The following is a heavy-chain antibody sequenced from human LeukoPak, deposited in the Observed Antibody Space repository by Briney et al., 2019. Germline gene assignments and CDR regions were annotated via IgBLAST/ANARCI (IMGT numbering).Heavy chain of an antibody. J-gene: IGHJ4*02. D-gene: IGHD4-23*01. Sequence: GRSLRLSCAASGFTFSSYSMNWVRQAPGKGLEWVSSISSSSSYIYYADSVKGRFTISRDNAKNSLYLQMNSLRAEDTAVYYCASTGGGNSGFDYWGQGTLVTVPS. CDR3: ASTGGGNSGFDY. CDR1: GFTFSSYS. CDR2: ISSSSSYI. V-gene: IGHV3-21*01.